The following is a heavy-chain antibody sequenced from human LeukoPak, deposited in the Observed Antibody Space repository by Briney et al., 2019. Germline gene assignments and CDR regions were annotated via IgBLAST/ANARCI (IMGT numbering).Heavy chain of an antibody. J-gene: IGHJ4*02. CDR1: GFPFSDYA. Sequence: GGSLRLSCAASGFPFSDYAMGWVRQAPGKGLEWVSAISGSGGSTYYADSVKGRFTISRDNSKNTLYLQMNSLRAEDTAVYYCAKDYGDYKGLVDYFDYWGQGTLVTVSS. V-gene: IGHV3-23*01. CDR2: ISGSGGST. D-gene: IGHD4-17*01. CDR3: AKDYGDYKGLVDYFDY.